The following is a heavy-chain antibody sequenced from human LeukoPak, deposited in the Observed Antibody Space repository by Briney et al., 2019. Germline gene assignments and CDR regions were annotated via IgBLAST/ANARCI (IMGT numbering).Heavy chain of an antibody. CDR3: ATVPGIAARNYYYYGMDV. D-gene: IGHD6-6*01. V-gene: IGHV1-69*13. J-gene: IGHJ6*02. Sequence: SVKVSCKASGGTFSSYGISWVRQAPGQGLEWMGGIIPIFGTPNYAQKFQGRVTITADESTSTAYMELSSLRSEDTAVYYCATVPGIAARNYYYYGMDVWGQGTTVTVSS. CDR2: IIPIFGTP. CDR1: GGTFSSYG.